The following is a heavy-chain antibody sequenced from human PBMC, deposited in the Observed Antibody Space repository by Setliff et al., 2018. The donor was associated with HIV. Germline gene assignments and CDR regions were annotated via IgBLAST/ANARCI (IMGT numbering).Heavy chain of an antibody. V-gene: IGHV4-30-2*03. CDR3: ARHFPSISLFFGDPGPFDR. J-gene: IGHJ4*02. D-gene: IGHD3-10*01. Sequence: SETLSLTCVVSGDSIRNGGYSWTWIRQPPGKGLEWIGFIYHSGSSFYNPSLKSRVTIPMDTSTNQFSLKLTSVTAADTAVYFCARHFPSISLFFGDPGPFDRWGQGALVTVSS. CDR1: GDSIRNGGYS. CDR2: IYHSGSS.